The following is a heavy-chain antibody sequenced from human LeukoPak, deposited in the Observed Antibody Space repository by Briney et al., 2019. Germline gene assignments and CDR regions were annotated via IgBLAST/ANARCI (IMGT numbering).Heavy chain of an antibody. Sequence: GGSLRLSCTVSGFNFDDYAMHWVRQAPGKGLEWVSGISRGSGNVVYADSVKGRFTISRDNAMYSLYLQMNSLRAEDTAVYYCAVGESGYYNYWGQGTLVTVSS. J-gene: IGHJ4*02. CDR2: ISRGSGNV. V-gene: IGHV3-9*01. D-gene: IGHD3-3*01. CDR1: GFNFDDYA. CDR3: AVGESGYYNY.